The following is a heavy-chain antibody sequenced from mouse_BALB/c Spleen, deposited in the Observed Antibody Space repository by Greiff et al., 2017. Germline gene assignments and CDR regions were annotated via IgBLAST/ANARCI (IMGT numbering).Heavy chain of an antibody. V-gene: IGHV6-6*02. J-gene: IGHJ3*01. Sequence: EVKVEESGGGLVQPGGSMKLSCVASGFTFSNYWMNWVRQSPEKGLEWVAEIRLKSNNYATHYAESVKGRFTISRDDSKSSVYLQMNNLRAEDTGIYYCTRHNWDEGAWFAYWGQGTLVTVS. CDR2: IRLKSNNYAT. D-gene: IGHD4-1*02. CDR3: TRHNWDEGAWFAY. CDR1: GFTFSNYW.